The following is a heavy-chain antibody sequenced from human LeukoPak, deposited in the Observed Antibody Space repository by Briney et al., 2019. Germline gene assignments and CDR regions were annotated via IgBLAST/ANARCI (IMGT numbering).Heavy chain of an antibody. Sequence: GRSLRLSCAASGITLSSHWMHWVRQVPGKGLVWVSRINSDGSSTHYADSVKGRFTISRDNAKNTFFLQMNSLRDEDTAVYYCATGKGSEDPSFGYWGQGTLVTVSS. D-gene: IGHD3-10*01. V-gene: IGHV3-74*01. CDR2: INSDGSST. CDR3: ATGKGSEDPSFGY. CDR1: GITLSSHW. J-gene: IGHJ4*02.